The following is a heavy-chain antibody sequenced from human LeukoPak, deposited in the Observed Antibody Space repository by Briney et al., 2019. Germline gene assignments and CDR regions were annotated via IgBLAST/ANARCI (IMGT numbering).Heavy chain of an antibody. Sequence: GGSLRLSCAASGFTFSSYSMNWVRQAPGKGLEWVSSISSSSSYIYYADSVKGRFTISRDNAKNSLYLQMNSLRAEDTAVYYCARDLHRGAAVVDYWGQGTLVTVSS. J-gene: IGHJ4*02. V-gene: IGHV3-21*01. CDR3: ARDLHRGAAVVDY. CDR2: ISSSSSYI. D-gene: IGHD6-13*01. CDR1: GFTFSSYS.